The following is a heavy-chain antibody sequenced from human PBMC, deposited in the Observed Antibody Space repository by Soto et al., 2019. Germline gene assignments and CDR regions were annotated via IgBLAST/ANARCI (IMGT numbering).Heavy chain of an antibody. CDR2: IKDGGRT. CDR3: ARGQEGVVATH. D-gene: IGHD5-12*01. J-gene: IGHJ4*02. V-gene: IGHV4-34*01. Sequence: QVQLQQWGAGLLKPSETLSLNCAVNGGSLSGYYWSRIRQPPGKGLEWIGEIKDGGRTNYSPSLKSRATISSDTSNNQCSLRLYSVTAADTGVYYCARGQEGVVATHWDQGTLVTVSS. CDR1: GGSLSGYY.